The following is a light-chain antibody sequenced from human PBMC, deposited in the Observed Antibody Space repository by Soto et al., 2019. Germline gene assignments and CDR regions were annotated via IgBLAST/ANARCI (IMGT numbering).Light chain of an antibody. CDR2: GNG. CDR1: SSSIGAGYE. CDR3: AAWDDSLNGPV. J-gene: IGLJ3*02. Sequence: QSVLTQPPSVSGAPGQRVTISCSGTSSSIGAGYEVHWYHQLPGTAPKLVVSGNGNRPSGVPDRLSASKSGTSASLAITGLQAEDEADYYCAAWDDSLNGPVFGGGTQLTVL. V-gene: IGLV1-40*01.